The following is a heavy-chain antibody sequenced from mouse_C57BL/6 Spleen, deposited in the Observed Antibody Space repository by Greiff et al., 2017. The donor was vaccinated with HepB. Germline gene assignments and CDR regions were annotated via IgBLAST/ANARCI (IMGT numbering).Heavy chain of an antibody. Sequence: EVQLQQSGPELVKPGASVKIPCKASGYTFTDYNMDWVKQSHGKSLEWIGDINPNNGGTIYNQKFKGKATLTVAKYSSTAYMELRSLTSEDTAVYYCARGRQYYGSSYYYAMDYWGQGTSVTVSS. CDR2: INPNNGGT. CDR3: ARGRQYYGSSYYYAMDY. CDR1: GYTFTDYN. V-gene: IGHV1-18*01. D-gene: IGHD1-1*01. J-gene: IGHJ4*01.